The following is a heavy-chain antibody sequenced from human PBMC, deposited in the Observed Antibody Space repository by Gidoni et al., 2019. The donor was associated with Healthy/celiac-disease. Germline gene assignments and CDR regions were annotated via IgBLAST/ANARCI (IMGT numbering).Heavy chain of an antibody. CDR1: GFPFSSYA. Sequence: EVQLLESGGGLVQPGGSLRLSCAASGFPFSSYAMSWVRQAPGKGLEWVSAISGSGGSTYYADSVKGRFTISRDNSKNTLYLQMNSLRAEDTAVYYCAKDPLLVDSSSWYVRYYFDYWGQGTLVTVSS. CDR3: AKDPLLVDSSSWYVRYYFDY. V-gene: IGHV3-23*01. J-gene: IGHJ4*02. CDR2: ISGSGGST. D-gene: IGHD6-13*01.